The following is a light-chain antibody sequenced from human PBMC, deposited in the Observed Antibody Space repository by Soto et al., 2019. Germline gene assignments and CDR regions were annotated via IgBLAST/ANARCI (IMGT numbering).Light chain of an antibody. Sequence: QTVVTQEPSLSVSPGGTVTLTCALSSGSVSTSYYPSWYQQTPGQAPRTLIYSTNTRSSGVPDRFSGSILGNKAALTIAWAQADDESDYYCVLYVGSGIWVFGGGTKVTV. CDR2: STN. J-gene: IGLJ3*02. CDR1: SGSVSTSYY. CDR3: VLYVGSGIWV. V-gene: IGLV8-61*01.